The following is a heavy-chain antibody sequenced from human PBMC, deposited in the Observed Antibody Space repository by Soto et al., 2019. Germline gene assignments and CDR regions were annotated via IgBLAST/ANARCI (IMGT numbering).Heavy chain of an antibody. Sequence: EVQLLESGGGLVQPGGSLRLSCAASGFTFSSYAVSWVRQAPGKGLEWVSAIGVSGDTTYYADSVKGRFTISRDNSKNTLYLQMGSLRAEETAVYYCAKVRRFGELRSLYWGQGTLVTVSS. J-gene: IGHJ4*02. D-gene: IGHD3-10*01. CDR3: AKVRRFGELRSLY. CDR2: IGVSGDTT. V-gene: IGHV3-23*01. CDR1: GFTFSSYA.